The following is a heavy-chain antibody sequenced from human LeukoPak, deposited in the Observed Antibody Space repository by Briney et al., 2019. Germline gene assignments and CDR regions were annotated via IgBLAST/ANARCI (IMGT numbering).Heavy chain of an antibody. Sequence: GGSLRLSCAASGFRFSSHYMNWVRQAPGKGLEWVASIKPDGSETKFVDSVKGRLTISRDNAKNSLSLQMNSLRAEDTAVYYCAKRRTWELLDAIDIWGQGTMVTVSS. D-gene: IGHD1-26*01. CDR3: AKRRTWELLDAIDI. V-gene: IGHV3-7*03. J-gene: IGHJ3*02. CDR1: GFRFSSHY. CDR2: IKPDGSET.